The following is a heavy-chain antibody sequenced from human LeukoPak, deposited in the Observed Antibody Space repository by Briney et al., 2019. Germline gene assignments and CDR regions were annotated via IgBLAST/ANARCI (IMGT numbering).Heavy chain of an antibody. V-gene: IGHV3-7*01. CDR1: GFTFSSYG. D-gene: IGHD2-21*02. Sequence: GGSLRLSCAASGFTFSSYGIHWARQAPGKGLEWVANIREDGGKQNYVDSVKGRFTISRDNAKSSVYLQLNSLRADDTAIYYCAKDIPGGGDDYWGQGTLVTVSS. CDR3: AKDIPGGGDDY. J-gene: IGHJ4*02. CDR2: IREDGGKQ.